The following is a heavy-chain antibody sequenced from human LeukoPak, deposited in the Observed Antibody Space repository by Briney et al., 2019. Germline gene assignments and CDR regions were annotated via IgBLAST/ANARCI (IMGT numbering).Heavy chain of an antibody. Sequence: PSETLSLTCTVSGGSISSGDYYWSWIRQPPGKGLEWIGYIYYSGSTYYNPSLKSRVTISVDTSKNQFSLKLSSVTAADTAVYYCARVLTDSRGWYHFDYWGQGTLVTVSS. V-gene: IGHV4-30-4*01. D-gene: IGHD6-19*01. CDR3: ARVLTDSRGWYHFDY. CDR1: GGSISSGDYY. CDR2: IYYSGST. J-gene: IGHJ4*02.